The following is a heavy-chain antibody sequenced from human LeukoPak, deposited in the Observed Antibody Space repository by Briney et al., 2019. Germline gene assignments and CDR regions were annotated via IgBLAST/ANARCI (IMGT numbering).Heavy chain of an antibody. J-gene: IGHJ3*02. CDR3: ASYRYYYDTSGYEPTAFDI. Sequence: ASETLSLTCTVSGGSISSYYWSWIRQPAGKGLEWIGRIYTSGSTNYNPSLESRVTMSVETSKNQFSLKLRSVTAADTAVYYCASYRYYYDTSGYEPTAFDIWGQGTMVTVSS. D-gene: IGHD3-22*01. V-gene: IGHV4-4*07. CDR2: IYTSGST. CDR1: GGSISSYY.